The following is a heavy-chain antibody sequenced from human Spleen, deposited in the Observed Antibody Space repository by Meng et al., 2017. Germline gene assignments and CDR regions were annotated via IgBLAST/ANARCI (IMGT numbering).Heavy chain of an antibody. CDR3: ARVWCGAYCGGDHDWYFDL. CDR2: INPNSGGT. Sequence: QGQRVQSGAEVMKPGASVKVFCKASGYIFIGYFMHWVRQAPGQGLEWMGWINPNSGGTNYAQKFQGRVTMTRDTSVSTAYMELTRLRSDDTAVYYCARVWCGAYCGGDHDWYFDLWGRGTLVTVSS. CDR1: GYIFIGYF. V-gene: IGHV1-2*02. J-gene: IGHJ2*01. D-gene: IGHD2-21*02.